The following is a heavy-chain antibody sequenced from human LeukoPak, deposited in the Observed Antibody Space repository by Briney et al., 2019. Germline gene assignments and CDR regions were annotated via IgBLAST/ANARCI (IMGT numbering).Heavy chain of an antibody. CDR1: GYTFTGYY. J-gene: IGHJ5*02. CDR3: ARGPMVAVRGVIWFDP. V-gene: IGHV1-2*02. D-gene: IGHD3-10*01. Sequence: GASVKISCKASGYTFTGYYMHWVRQAPGQGLEWMGWINPNSGGTNYAQKFQGRVTMTRDTSISTAYMELSRLRSDDTAVYYCARGPMVAVRGVIWFDPWGQGTLVTVSS. CDR2: INPNSGGT.